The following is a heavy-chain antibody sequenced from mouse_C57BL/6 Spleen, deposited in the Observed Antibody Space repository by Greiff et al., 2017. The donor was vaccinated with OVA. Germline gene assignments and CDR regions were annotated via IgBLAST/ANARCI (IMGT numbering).Heavy chain of an antibody. CDR1: GFTFSDYY. CDR2: ISNGGGST. D-gene: IGHD2-1*01. V-gene: IGHV5-12*01. J-gene: IGHJ4*01. CDR3: ARLYGNYDAMDY. Sequence: EVQVVESGGGLVQPGGSLKLSCAASGFTFSDYYMYWVRQTPEKRLEWVAYISNGGGSTYYPDTVKGRFTISRDNAKNTLYLQMSRLKSEDTAMYYCARLYGNYDAMDYWGQGTSVTVSS.